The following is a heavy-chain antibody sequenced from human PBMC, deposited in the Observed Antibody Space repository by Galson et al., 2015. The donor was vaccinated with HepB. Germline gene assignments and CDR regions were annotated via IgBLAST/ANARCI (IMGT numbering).Heavy chain of an antibody. J-gene: IGHJ5*02. CDR1: GYTFTTYS. V-gene: IGHV1-46*01. Sequence: SVKVSCKASGYTFTTYSMHWVRQAPGQGLEWMGIINPSSGSTTYAQKFQGRVTMTRDTSTSTVYMDLSSLRSEDTAVYYCARPVVGATSVWFDPWGQGTLVTVSS. CDR3: ARPVVGATSVWFDP. D-gene: IGHD1-26*01. CDR2: INPSSGST.